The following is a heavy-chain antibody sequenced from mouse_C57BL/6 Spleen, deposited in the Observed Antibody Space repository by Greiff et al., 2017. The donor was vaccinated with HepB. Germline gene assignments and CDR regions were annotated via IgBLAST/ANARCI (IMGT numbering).Heavy chain of an antibody. Sequence: VQLQQSGPELVKPGASVKISCKASGYSFTDYNMNWVKQSNGKSLEWIGVINPNYGTTSYNQKFKGKATLTVDQSSSTAYMQLNSLTSEDSAVYYCARGEFITTVVATYWYFDVWGTGTTVTVSS. CDR2: INPNYGTT. V-gene: IGHV1-39*01. CDR3: ARGEFITTVVATYWYFDV. J-gene: IGHJ1*03. CDR1: GYSFTDYN. D-gene: IGHD1-1*01.